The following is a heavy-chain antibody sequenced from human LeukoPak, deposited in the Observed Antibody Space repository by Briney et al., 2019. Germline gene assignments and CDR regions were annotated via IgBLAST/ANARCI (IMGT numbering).Heavy chain of an antibody. V-gene: IGHV4-59*01. CDR3: ARAYWSYYYDSSGYYNWFDP. CDR2: IYYSGST. J-gene: IGHJ5*02. Sequence: PSETLFLTCTVSGGSISSYYWSWIRQPPGKGLEWIGYIYYSGSTNYNPSLKSRVTISVDTSKNQFSLKLSSVTAADTAVYYCARAYWSYYYDSSGYYNWFDPWGQGTLVTVSS. D-gene: IGHD3-22*01. CDR1: GGSISSYY.